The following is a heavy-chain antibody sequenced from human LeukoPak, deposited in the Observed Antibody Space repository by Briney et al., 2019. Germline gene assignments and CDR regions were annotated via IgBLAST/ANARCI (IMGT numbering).Heavy chain of an antibody. CDR2: ISGSGGST. CDR3: AKDPPGIAVAGPEYFQH. D-gene: IGHD6-19*01. J-gene: IGHJ1*01. CDR1: GFTFSSYA. V-gene: IGHV3-23*01. Sequence: GGSLRLSCAASGFTFSSYAMSWVRQAPGKGLEWVSAISGSGGSTYYADSVKGRFTISRDNSKNTLYLQMNSLRAGDTAVYYCAKDPPGIAVAGPEYFQHWGQGTLVTVSS.